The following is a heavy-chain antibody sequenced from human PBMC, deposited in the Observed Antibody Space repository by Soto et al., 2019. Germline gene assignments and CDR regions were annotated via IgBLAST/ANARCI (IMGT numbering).Heavy chain of an antibody. Sequence: LRLSRAASVFTFSSHAMSWVSQAPGKGLEWVSTISSGGDNTYSADSVKGRFTISRDNSKNTLYLQMNSLRAEDTAVYYCAKDFDSYSSGRYGMDVWGQGTTVTVSS. V-gene: IGHV3-23*01. J-gene: IGHJ6*02. D-gene: IGHD6-19*01. CDR1: VFTFSSHA. CDR2: ISSGGDNT. CDR3: AKDFDSYSSGRYGMDV.